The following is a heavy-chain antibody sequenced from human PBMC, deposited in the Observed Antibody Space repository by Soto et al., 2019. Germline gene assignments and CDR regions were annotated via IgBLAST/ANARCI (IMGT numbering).Heavy chain of an antibody. CDR2: IGGNGGLT. Sequence: EVHLLESGGGLVQPGGSVRLSCAASGFTFSDYAMTWVRQAPGRGLEWVSGIGGNGGLTYYADSVKGRFTISRHTYKNLVFLQMSGLRADDTAVYYCARIASPGWYIRGHFDHWGQGTLLTVSS. D-gene: IGHD6-19*01. CDR1: GFTFSDYA. CDR3: ARIASPGWYIRGHFDH. J-gene: IGHJ4*02. V-gene: IGHV3-23*01.